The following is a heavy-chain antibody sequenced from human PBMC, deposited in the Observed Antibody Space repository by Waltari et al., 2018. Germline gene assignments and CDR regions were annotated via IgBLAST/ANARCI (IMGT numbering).Heavy chain of an antibody. V-gene: IGHV4-39*07. J-gene: IGHJ1*01. CDR1: GGPISSSSYY. Sequence: QLQLQESGPGLVKPSETLYLPCTASGGPISSSSYYRGWIRQPPGKGLEWIGSIYYSGSTYYNPSLKSRVTISVDTSKNQFSLKLSSVTAADTAVYYCARVTKARYFQHWGQGTLVTVSS. CDR2: IYYSGST. CDR3: ARVTKARYFQH.